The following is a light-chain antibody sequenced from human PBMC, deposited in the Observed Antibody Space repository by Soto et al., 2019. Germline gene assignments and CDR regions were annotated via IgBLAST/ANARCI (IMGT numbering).Light chain of an antibody. V-gene: IGKV1-12*01. CDR2: AAS. J-gene: IGKJ4*01. CDR1: QGISSW. Sequence: DIQMTQAPSSVSASVGDRVTITCRASQGISSWLAWYQHKPGKAPKLLIYAASSLQSGVPSRFSGSGSGTDFTLTISSLQPDDFATYYCQQFESLPVTFGGGTKVEIK. CDR3: QQFESLPVT.